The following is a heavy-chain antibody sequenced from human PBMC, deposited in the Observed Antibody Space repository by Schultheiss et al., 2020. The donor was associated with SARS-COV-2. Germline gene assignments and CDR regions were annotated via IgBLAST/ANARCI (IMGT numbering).Heavy chain of an antibody. V-gene: IGHV4-31*03. CDR2: IYYSGST. CDR1: GGSISSGGYY. D-gene: IGHD4-17*01. Sequence: SETLSLTCTVSGGSISSGGYYWSWIRQHPGKGLEWIGYIYYSGSTYYNPSLKSRVTISVDTSKNQFSLKLSSVTAADTAVYYCARSLTVTTAIGYYYYGMDVWGQGTTVTVSS. J-gene: IGHJ6*02. CDR3: ARSLTVTTAIGYYYYGMDV.